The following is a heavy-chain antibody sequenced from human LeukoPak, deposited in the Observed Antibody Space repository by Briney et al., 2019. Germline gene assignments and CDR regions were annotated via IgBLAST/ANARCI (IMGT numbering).Heavy chain of an antibody. Sequence: GGSLRLSCAASGFTFSSYSMNWVRQAPGKGLEWVSSISSSSSYIYYADSVKGRFTISRDNAKNSLYLQMNSLRAEDTAVYYCARDLGTSTPDPFDYWGQGTLATVSS. CDR1: GFTFSSYS. J-gene: IGHJ4*02. D-gene: IGHD7-27*01. CDR3: ARDLGTSTPDPFDY. V-gene: IGHV3-21*01. CDR2: ISSSSSYI.